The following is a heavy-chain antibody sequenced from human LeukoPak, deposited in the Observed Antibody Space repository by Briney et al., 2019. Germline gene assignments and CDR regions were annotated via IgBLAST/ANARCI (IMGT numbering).Heavy chain of an antibody. V-gene: IGHV3-21*01. CDR2: ITRGSIYT. CDR3: ARHLSGVSGYTYGRGIDY. D-gene: IGHD5-18*01. J-gene: IGHJ4*02. CDR1: GFTFSNCN. Sequence: GGSLRLSCAASGFTFSNCNMNWVRQTPGKGLEWVSSITRGSIYTFYADSVKGRFTISRDNAKNSLSLQMNSLRAEDTALYYCARHLSGVSGYTYGRGIDYWGQGTLVTVSS.